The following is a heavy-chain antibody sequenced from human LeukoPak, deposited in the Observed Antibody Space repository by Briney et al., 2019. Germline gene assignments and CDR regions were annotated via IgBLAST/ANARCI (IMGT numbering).Heavy chain of an antibody. CDR3: ACPGYYLGY. CDR1: GGSISSSSYY. CDR2: IYYSGST. D-gene: IGHD3-22*01. V-gene: IGHV4-39*01. Sequence: SETLSLTCTVSGGSISSSSYYWGWIRQPPGKGLEWIGSIYYSGSTYYNPSLKSRVTISVDTSKNQFSLKLSSVTAADTAVYYCACPGYYLGYWGQGTLVTVSS. J-gene: IGHJ4*02.